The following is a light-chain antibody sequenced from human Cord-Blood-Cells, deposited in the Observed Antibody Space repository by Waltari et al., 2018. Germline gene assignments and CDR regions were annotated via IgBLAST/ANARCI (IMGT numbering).Light chain of an antibody. J-gene: IGLJ3*02. CDR2: DVS. CDR3: STYTSRSPLV. Sequence: SALTQPASVPGSPGQSITISCTGTNSEVGRYIYPSWYQQPPGKAPKPMIYDVSNRPSVVSNRFSGSKSGNTASLTISALQAEEEAEYNCSTYTSRSPLVFGGGTKLTVL. V-gene: IGLV2-14*03. CDR1: NSEVGRYIY.